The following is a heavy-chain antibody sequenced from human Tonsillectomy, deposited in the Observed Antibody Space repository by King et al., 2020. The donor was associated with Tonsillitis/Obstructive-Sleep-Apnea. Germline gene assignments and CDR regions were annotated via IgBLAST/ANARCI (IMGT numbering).Heavy chain of an antibody. CDR2: IFSNDEK. D-gene: IGHD1-26*01. Sequence: TLKESGPVLVKPTETLTLTCTVXGLSLSNARMGVSWIRQPPXKALEWLAHIFSNDEKSYSTXLKSRLTXXKDTSKSQVVLTMTNMDPVDTATYYCASLXXXYPYXFDYXGQGXLXTVSS. V-gene: IGHV2-26*01. J-gene: IGHJ4*02. CDR3: ASLXXXYPYXFDY. CDR1: GLSLSNARMG.